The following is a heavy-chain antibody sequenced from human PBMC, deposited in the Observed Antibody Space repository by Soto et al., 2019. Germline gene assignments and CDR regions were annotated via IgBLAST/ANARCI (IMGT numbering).Heavy chain of an antibody. V-gene: IGHV2-26*01. Sequence: QVTLKESGPVLVKPTETLTLTCTVSGFSLSNARMGVSWIRQPPGKALEWLAQIFSNDEKSYSTSLKSRLTISKETSKSQVVLTMTNMDPVDTATYYCARHGRGVGARPLDYWGQGTLVTVTS. J-gene: IGHJ4*02. CDR1: GFSLSNARMG. D-gene: IGHD1-26*01. CDR2: IFSNDEK. CDR3: ARHGRGVGARPLDY.